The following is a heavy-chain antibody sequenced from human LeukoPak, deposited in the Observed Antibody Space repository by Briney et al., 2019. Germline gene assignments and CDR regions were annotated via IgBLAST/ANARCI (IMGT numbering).Heavy chain of an antibody. D-gene: IGHD3-10*01. CDR3: ARHPPSSAGAYDI. CDR1: GGSIRGYY. J-gene: IGHJ3*02. V-gene: IGHV4-59*08. Sequence: PSETLSLTCTVSGGSIRGYYCSWVRQPPGKEMEGIGYVYSSGNTNYNPSLKSRVTLSVDTSKNQFSLKLVSVTAADTAVYYCARHPPSSAGAYDIWGQGTMVTVSS. CDR2: VYSSGNT.